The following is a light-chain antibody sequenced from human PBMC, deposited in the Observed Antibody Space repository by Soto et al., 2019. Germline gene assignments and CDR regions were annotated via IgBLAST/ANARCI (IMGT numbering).Light chain of an antibody. Sequence: QSVLTQPPSVSGAPGQRVTISCTGSSSNIGAGYGVHWYQQLPGTAPKLLIYGNTNRPSGVPDRFSGSKSGTSASLAITGLQAEDEADYYCHSYDSSLSGVVFGGGTKLTVL. V-gene: IGLV1-40*01. CDR2: GNT. J-gene: IGLJ2*01. CDR3: HSYDSSLSGVV. CDR1: SSNIGAGYG.